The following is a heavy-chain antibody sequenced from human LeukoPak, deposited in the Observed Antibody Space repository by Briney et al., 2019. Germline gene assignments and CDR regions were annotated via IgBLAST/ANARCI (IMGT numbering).Heavy chain of an antibody. V-gene: IGHV1-69*13. J-gene: IGHJ4*02. CDR2: IIPIFGTA. D-gene: IGHD2-21*02. CDR3: ASRGAYCGGDCRLSRHLGFWYFDY. CDR1: GGTFSSYA. Sequence: GASVTVSCTASGGTFSSYAISWVRQAPGQGLEWMGGIIPIFGTANYAQKFQGRVTITADESTSTAYMELSSLRSEDTAVYYCASRGAYCGGDCRLSRHLGFWYFDYWGQGTLVTVSS.